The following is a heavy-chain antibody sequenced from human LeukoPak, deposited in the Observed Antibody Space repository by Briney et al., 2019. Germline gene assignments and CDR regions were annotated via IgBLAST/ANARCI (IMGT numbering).Heavy chain of an antibody. CDR3: AKERIAVAGRYYYYMDV. CDR2: ISGDGGST. J-gene: IGHJ6*03. D-gene: IGHD6-19*01. V-gene: IGHV3-43*02. CDR1: RFTFDDYA. Sequence: GGSLRLSCAASRFTFDDYAMHWVRQAPGKGLEWVSLISGDGGSTYYADSVKGRFTISRDNSKSSLYLQMNSLRTEDTALYYCAKERIAVAGRYYYYMDVWGKGTTVTVSS.